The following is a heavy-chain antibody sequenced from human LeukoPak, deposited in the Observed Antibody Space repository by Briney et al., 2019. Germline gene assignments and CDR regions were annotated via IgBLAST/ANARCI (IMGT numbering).Heavy chain of an antibody. CDR1: GFTFSGYA. Sequence: PGGSLRLSCAASGFTFSGYAMSWVRQTPGKGLEWVSRSVDSDNSYNAGCVRGGLTISSQKSKNTLYLEMNDLTAEYTAVYYCTKSRVGRALFDYWGQGTLVTVSS. CDR2: RSVDSDNS. D-gene: IGHD6-13*01. J-gene: IGHJ4*02. V-gene: IGHV3-23*01. CDR3: TKSRVGRALFDY.